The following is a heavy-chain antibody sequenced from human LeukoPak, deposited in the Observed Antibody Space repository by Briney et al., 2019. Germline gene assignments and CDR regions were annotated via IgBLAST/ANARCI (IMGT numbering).Heavy chain of an antibody. D-gene: IGHD3-3*01. J-gene: IGHJ4*02. Sequence: ASVKVSCKASGYTFTGHYMHWVRQAPGQGLEWMGWINPNSGGTNYAQKFQGRVTMTRDTSISTAYMELSRLRSDDTAVYYCARAYYDFWSGLPVDYWGQGTLVTVSS. CDR1: GYTFTGHY. CDR3: ARAYYDFWSGLPVDY. CDR2: INPNSGGT. V-gene: IGHV1-2*02.